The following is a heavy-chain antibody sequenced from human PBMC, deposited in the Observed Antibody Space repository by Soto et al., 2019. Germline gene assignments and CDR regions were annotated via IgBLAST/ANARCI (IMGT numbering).Heavy chain of an antibody. Sequence: GGSLRLSCAASGFTFSSYSMNWVRQAPGKGLEWVSYISSSSSTIYYADSVKGRFTISRDNAKNSLYLQMNSVSAEDTAVYYCVRDKNPYYFDYWGQGTPVTVSS. J-gene: IGHJ4*02. CDR3: VRDKNPYYFDY. CDR1: GFTFSSYS. V-gene: IGHV3-48*01. CDR2: ISSSSSTI.